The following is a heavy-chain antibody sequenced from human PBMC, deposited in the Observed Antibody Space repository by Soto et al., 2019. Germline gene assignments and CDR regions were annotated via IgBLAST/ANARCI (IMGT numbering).Heavy chain of an antibody. CDR1: GGSMISGGYY. CDR3: ARSSTSANYFDY. V-gene: IGHV4-31*03. D-gene: IGHD2-2*01. Sequence: TLCLSYSVSGGSMISGGYYWSWLRQHPGKGLEWIGYIYYSGSTYYNPSLKSRVTISVDTSKNQFSLKLSSVTAADTAVYYCARSSTSANYFDYWGQGTLVTVS. CDR2: IYYSGST. J-gene: IGHJ4*02.